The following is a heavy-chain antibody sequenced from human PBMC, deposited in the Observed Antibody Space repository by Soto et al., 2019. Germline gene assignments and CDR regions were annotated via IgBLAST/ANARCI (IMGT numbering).Heavy chain of an antibody. J-gene: IGHJ4*02. V-gene: IGHV4-59*08. D-gene: IGHD2-15*01. CDR1: GGSISSYY. Sequence: QVQLQESGPGLVKPSETLSLTCTVSGGSISSYYWSWIRQPPGKGLEWIGYIYSSGSTDYNPSLKSRVTISLDTSKNQFSLKLSSVTAADTAVYCCAGGGDCSGVTCRKKGFVYWGQGTLVTASS. CDR2: IYSSGST. CDR3: AGGGDCSGVTCRKKGFVY.